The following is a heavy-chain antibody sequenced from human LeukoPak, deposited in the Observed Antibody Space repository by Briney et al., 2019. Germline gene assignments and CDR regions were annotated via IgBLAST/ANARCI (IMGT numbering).Heavy chain of an antibody. CDR2: IRYDGSHK. D-gene: IGHD3-9*01. CDR3: AKDTGERLGVLTGYYKSRKSYFDY. Sequence: GGSLRLSCAASGFTFSSYGIHWVRQAPGKGLEWVAFIRYDGSHKYYVDSVKGRFTISRGNSKNTLYLQMRAEDTAVYYCAKDTGERLGVLTGYYKSRKSYFDYWGQGTLVTVSS. J-gene: IGHJ4*02. CDR1: GFTFSSYG. V-gene: IGHV3-30*02.